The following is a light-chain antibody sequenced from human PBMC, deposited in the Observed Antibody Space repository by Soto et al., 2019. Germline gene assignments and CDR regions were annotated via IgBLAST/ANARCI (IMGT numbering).Light chain of an antibody. J-gene: IGKJ1*01. Sequence: DVQMTQYPSSLSASLGDRVTITCRASQAIDTHLSWYQQKPGKAPNLLIFRSSVLRGGVPSRFVGRGSGTDFTLTISNLQPDDFATYYCQQSSSSPRTFGQGTTLEIK. CDR3: QQSSSSPRT. CDR1: QAIDTH. V-gene: IGKV1-39*01. CDR2: RSS.